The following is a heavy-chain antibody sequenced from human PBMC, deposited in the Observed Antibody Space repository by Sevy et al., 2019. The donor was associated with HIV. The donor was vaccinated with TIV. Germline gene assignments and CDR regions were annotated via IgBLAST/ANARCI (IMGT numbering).Heavy chain of an antibody. CDR2: INGRGGST. Sequence: GGSLRLSCVVSGYSFSSYAISWVRQAPGNGLEWVSTINGRGGSTYYADSVKGRFTISRDNPKNTLFLQMINLRVDDTAIYYCARPSPMIAAAASAFYDNWGQGTLVTVSS. D-gene: IGHD6-13*01. CDR1: GYSFSSYA. V-gene: IGHV3-23*01. J-gene: IGHJ4*02. CDR3: ARPSPMIAAAASAFYDN.